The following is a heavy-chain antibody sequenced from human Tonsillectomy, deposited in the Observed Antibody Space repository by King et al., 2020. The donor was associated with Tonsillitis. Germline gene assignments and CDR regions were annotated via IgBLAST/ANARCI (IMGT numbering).Heavy chain of an antibody. CDR2: ISVNNGKT. CDR3: ARYLGGAYRPHADY. CDR1: GYTFISNG. J-gene: IGHJ4*02. Sequence: VQLVESGAEVKKPGASVKVSCKASGYTFISNGISWVRQAPGQGLEWMGWISVNNGKTNYAQKFQGRVSMTTDTSTTTAYMELRSLRSDDTAVYYCARYLGGAYRPHADYWGQGTLVTVSS. D-gene: IGHD3-16*02. V-gene: IGHV1-18*01.